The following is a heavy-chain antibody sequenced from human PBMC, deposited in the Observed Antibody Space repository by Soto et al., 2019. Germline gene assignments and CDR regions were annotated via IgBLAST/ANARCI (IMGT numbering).Heavy chain of an antibody. V-gene: IGHV4-31*03. CDR2: IYYSGST. J-gene: IGHJ6*02. CDR1: GGSISSGGYY. Sequence: QVQLQESGPGLVKPSQTLSLTCTVSGGSISSGGYYWSWIRQHPGKGLEWIGYIYYSGSTYYNPSLKRRLSISVDTSKNQFSLKLSSVTDADTAVYYSSRGGCRSPGMYVWGQGTTVTVSS. CDR3: SRGGCRSPGMYV.